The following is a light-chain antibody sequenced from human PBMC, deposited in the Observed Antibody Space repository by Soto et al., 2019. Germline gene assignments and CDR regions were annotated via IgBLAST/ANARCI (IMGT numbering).Light chain of an antibody. CDR3: QQSYSTPQT. CDR1: QSISSY. CDR2: AAS. J-gene: IGKJ1*01. V-gene: IGKV1-39*01. Sequence: DIPMTQSPSSLSASVGDRVTITCRASQSISSYLNWYQQKPGKAPKLLIYAASSLQSGVPSRFSGSGSGTDFTLTISSLQPEDFATYYWQQSYSTPQTFGQGTKVEIK.